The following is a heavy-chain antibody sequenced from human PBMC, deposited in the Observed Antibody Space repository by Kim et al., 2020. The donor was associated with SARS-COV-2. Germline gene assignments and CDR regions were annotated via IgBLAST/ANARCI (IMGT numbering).Heavy chain of an antibody. V-gene: IGHV3-11*06. CDR3: ARTNDYYGSGSGNFFDY. D-gene: IGHD3-10*01. Sequence: VRDRCTLSRDNAKTSLYLQMNGLRAEDTAVYYCARTNDYYGSGSGNFFDYWGQGTLVTVSS. J-gene: IGHJ4*02.